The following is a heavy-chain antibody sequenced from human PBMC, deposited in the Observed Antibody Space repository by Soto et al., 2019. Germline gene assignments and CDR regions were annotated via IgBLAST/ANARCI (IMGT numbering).Heavy chain of an antibody. CDR3: AKTHSGYVWGRYYFDY. J-gene: IGHJ4*02. V-gene: IGHV3-23*01. CDR2: ISGSGGST. D-gene: IGHD5-12*01. Sequence: EVQLLESGGGLVQPGGSLRLSCAASGFTFSSYAMSWVRQAPGKGLEWVSGISGSGGSTYYADSVKGRFTISRDNSKNTLYLQMNSLSAADTAVYYCAKTHSGYVWGRYYFDYWGQGTLVTVSS. CDR1: GFTFSSYA.